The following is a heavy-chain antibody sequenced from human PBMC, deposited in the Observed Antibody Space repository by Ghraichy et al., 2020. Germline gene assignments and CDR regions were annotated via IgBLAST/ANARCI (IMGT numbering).Heavy chain of an antibody. J-gene: IGHJ4*02. D-gene: IGHD1-14*01. Sequence: GGSLRLSCAASGLTFSNAWMSWVRQAPGKGLEWVGRIKSKTDGGTTDYAAPVKGRFTISRDDSKTTLYLQMNSLKTEETAVYYCTTLWSGTVDYWGQETLVTVSS. CDR1: GLTFSNAW. V-gene: IGHV3-15*01. CDR3: TTLWSGTVDY. CDR2: IKSKTDGGTT.